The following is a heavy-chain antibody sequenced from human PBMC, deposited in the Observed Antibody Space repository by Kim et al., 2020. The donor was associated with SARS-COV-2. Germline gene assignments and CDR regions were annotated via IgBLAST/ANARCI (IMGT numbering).Heavy chain of an antibody. D-gene: IGHD3-10*01. Sequence: SLKSRVTTSVDTSKNQFSLKLSSVTAADTAVYYCARGLLMVRGVTTYFDYWGQGTLVTVSS. CDR3: ARGLLMVRGVTTYFDY. J-gene: IGHJ4*02. V-gene: IGHV4-34*01.